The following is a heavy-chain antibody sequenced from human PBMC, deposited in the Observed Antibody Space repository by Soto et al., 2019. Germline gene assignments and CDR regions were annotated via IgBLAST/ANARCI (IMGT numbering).Heavy chain of an antibody. CDR1: GGSMSSEGYY. D-gene: IGHD2-2*01. Sequence: SETLSLTCTVSGGSMSSEGYYWSWIRQHPGKGLEWIGDIHHSGSTNYNPSLKSRLTISVDKSKNKFYLKLNSVTAADTAVYYCARARQYCSSSRCYLDPWGQGTLVTVSS. J-gene: IGHJ5*02. V-gene: IGHV4-31*03. CDR3: ARARQYCSSSRCYLDP. CDR2: IHHSGST.